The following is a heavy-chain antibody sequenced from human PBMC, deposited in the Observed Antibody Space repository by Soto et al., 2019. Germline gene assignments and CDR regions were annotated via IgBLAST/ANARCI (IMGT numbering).Heavy chain of an antibody. Sequence: PGGSLRLSCAASGFTFSSYAMHWVRQAPGKGLEWVAVISYDGSNKYYADSVKGRFTISRDNSKNTLYLQMNSLRAEDTAVYYCARDLLQYSSGWYGSDYWGQGTLVTVSS. CDR3: ARDLLQYSSGWYGSDY. V-gene: IGHV3-30-3*01. J-gene: IGHJ4*02. CDR1: GFTFSSYA. D-gene: IGHD6-19*01. CDR2: ISYDGSNK.